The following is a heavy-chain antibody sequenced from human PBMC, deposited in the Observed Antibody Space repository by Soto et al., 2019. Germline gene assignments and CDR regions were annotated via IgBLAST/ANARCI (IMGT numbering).Heavy chain of an antibody. CDR2: ISSSSSYI. Sequence: PGGSLRLSRAASGFTFSSYSMNWVRQAPGKGVEGVSSISSSSSYIYYADSVKGRFTISRDNAQNSLYLQMNSLRAEDTAVYYCASLIAAAEDYYYYMDVWGKGTTVTVSS. V-gene: IGHV3-21*01. D-gene: IGHD6-13*01. CDR1: GFTFSSYS. J-gene: IGHJ6*03. CDR3: ASLIAAAEDYYYYMDV.